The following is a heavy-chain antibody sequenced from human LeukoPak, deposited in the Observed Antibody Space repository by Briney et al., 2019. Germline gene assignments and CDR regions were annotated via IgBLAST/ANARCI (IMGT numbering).Heavy chain of an antibody. J-gene: IGHJ6*02. CDR2: INSDGSST. V-gene: IGHV3-74*01. Sequence: KAGGSLRLSCAASGFTFSSYWMHWVRHVPGKGLVWVSRINSDGSSTRYADSVKGRFTISRDNGKNTLYLQMNSLRAEDTAVYYCATGQGHGMDVWGQGTTVTVSS. CDR1: GFTFSSYW. CDR3: ATGQGHGMDV. D-gene: IGHD1-14*01.